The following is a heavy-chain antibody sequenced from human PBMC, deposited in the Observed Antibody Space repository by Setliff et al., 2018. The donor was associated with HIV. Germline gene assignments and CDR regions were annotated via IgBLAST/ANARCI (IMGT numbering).Heavy chain of an antibody. CDR3: ARGPRYNFWGGYLGL. J-gene: IGHJ4*02. D-gene: IGHD3-3*01. V-gene: IGHV3-74*01. CDR2: IDSDGSDT. CDR1: GLTFSNYW. Sequence: GGSLRLSCVASGLTFSNYWMHWVRQDPGKGLAWVSRIDSDGSDTDCADSVRGRFNISRDNAKNTLYLQMTSLRAEDTAVYYCARGPRYNFWGGYLGLWGRGTLVTVSS.